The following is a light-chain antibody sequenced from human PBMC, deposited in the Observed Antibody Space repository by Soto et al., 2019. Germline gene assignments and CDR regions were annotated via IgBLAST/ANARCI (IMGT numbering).Light chain of an antibody. J-gene: IGKJ3*01. CDR1: QSVSSN. CDR3: QQYNNWPS. Sequence: EIVMTQSPATLSVSPGERATLSCRASQSVSSNLAWYQQKPGQAPRLLIYGASTKATRIPARFSGSGSGTEFTLTISSLQSEHFAFYYCQQYNNWPSFGPGTKVDIK. V-gene: IGKV3-15*01. CDR2: GAS.